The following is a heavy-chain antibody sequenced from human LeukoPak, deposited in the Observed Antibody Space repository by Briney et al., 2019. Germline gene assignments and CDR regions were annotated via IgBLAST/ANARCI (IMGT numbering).Heavy chain of an antibody. J-gene: IGHJ3*02. CDR1: GFTVSSNY. Sequence: PGGSLRLSCAASGFTVSSNYMSWVRQAPGKGLEWVSVIYSGGSTYYADSVKGRFTISRDNSKNTLYLQMNSLRAEDTAVYYCARATYYYDSSGYFLSGGNAFDIWGQGTMVTVSP. CDR2: IYSGGST. CDR3: ARATYYYDSSGYFLSGGNAFDI. V-gene: IGHV3-66*01. D-gene: IGHD3-22*01.